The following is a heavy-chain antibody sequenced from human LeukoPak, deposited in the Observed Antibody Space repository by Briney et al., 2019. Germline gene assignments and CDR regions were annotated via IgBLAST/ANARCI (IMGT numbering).Heavy chain of an antibody. V-gene: IGHV3-7*02. CDR3: ARPSDGHYAQGGYFDY. J-gene: IGHJ4*02. CDR1: GFNFSRYW. D-gene: IGHD4-17*01. Sequence: PGGSLRLSCAASGFNFSRYWMSWVRQAPGKGLEWVANIKQDGSEKYYVDSVKGRFTISRDNAKNSLYLQMNSLRVEDTAVYYCARPSDGHYAQGGYFDYWGQGALVTVSS. CDR2: IKQDGSEK.